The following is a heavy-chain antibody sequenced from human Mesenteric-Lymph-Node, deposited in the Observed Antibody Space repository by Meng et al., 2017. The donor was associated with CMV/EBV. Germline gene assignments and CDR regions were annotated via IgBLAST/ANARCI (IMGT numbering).Heavy chain of an antibody. CDR1: SEA. CDR3: ARAGRTPSLSVALLAHAFDI. J-gene: IGHJ3*02. Sequence: SEAISWVRQAPGQGLEWMGGIIPILGIANYAQKFQGRVTITADKSTSTAYMELSSLRSEDTAVYYCARAGRTPSLSVALLAHAFDIWGQGTMVTVSS. V-gene: IGHV1-69*10. CDR2: IIPILGIA. D-gene: IGHD2-15*01.